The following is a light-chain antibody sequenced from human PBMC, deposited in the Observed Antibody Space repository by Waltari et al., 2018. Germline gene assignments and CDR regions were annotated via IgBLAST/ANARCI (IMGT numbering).Light chain of an antibody. Sequence: QSALTQPASVSGSPGQSITISCIGTRSDVAYYNYVSWYAQQPGKAPKLIIYDVTQRPSGFSNRFSGTKSGNSASLTIAVLQSEDEADYYCSSYTVSNTVVFGGGTKVTVL. CDR3: SSYTVSNTVV. CDR1: RSDVAYYNY. V-gene: IGLV2-14*03. CDR2: DVT. J-gene: IGLJ2*01.